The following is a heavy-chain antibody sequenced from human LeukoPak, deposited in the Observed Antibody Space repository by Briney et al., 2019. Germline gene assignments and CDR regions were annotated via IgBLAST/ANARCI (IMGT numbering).Heavy chain of an antibody. J-gene: IGHJ4*02. V-gene: IGHV1-46*01. CDR2: INPSGGST. CDR3: ARERGSYPTTQDY. Sequence: XXXXRQAPGQGLEGMGIINPSGGSTSYAQKFQGRVTMTRDTSTSTVYMELSSLRSEDTAVYYCARERGSYPTTQDYWGQGTLVTVSS. D-gene: IGHD1-26*01.